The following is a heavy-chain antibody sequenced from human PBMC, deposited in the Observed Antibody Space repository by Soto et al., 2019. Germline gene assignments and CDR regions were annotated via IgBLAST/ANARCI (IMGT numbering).Heavy chain of an antibody. J-gene: IGHJ4*02. D-gene: IGHD3-10*01. CDR3: ARGQDSAGADY. Sequence: QVQLVESGGGVVQPRRSLRLSCAASGFTFRTYGMHWVRQAPDKGLEWVTSIWYDGSYKYYADSVKGRFTISRDNSKNTLYLQMNSLRAEDTAVYYCARGQDSAGADYWGQGTLVTVSS. CDR1: GFTFRTYG. V-gene: IGHV3-33*01. CDR2: IWYDGSYK.